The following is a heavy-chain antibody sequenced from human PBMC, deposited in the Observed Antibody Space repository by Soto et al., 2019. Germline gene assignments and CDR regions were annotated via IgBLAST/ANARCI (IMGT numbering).Heavy chain of an antibody. Sequence: PGGSLRLSCAASGFTFSSYEMNWVRQAPGKGLEWVSYISSSGSTIYYADSVKGRFTISRDNAKNSLYLQMNSLRAEDTAVYYCASGRGYYYDSSGSKLYWGQGTLVTVSS. CDR1: GFTFSSYE. CDR3: ASGRGYYYDSSGSKLY. V-gene: IGHV3-48*03. CDR2: ISSSGSTI. D-gene: IGHD3-22*01. J-gene: IGHJ4*02.